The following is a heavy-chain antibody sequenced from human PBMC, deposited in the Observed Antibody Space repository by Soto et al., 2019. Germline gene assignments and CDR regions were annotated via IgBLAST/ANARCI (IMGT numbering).Heavy chain of an antibody. D-gene: IGHD6-19*01. Sequence: GESLKISCKVSGYIFSGYWIGWVRQMPGRGLEWMGVIYPGDSDTRYSPSFQGQVTISADKSLNTAYLQWSNLRTSDTAIYYCARREGTGWPFWGQGTLVT. J-gene: IGHJ4*02. V-gene: IGHV5-51*01. CDR3: ARREGTGWPF. CDR1: GYIFSGYW. CDR2: IYPGDSDT.